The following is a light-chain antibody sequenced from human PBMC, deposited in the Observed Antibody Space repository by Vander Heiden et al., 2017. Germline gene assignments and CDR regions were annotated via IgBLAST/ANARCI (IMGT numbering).Light chain of an antibody. Sequence: SYELTQPPSVSVSPGQTARTTCSGDALPKQYAYWYQQKPGQAPVLVIYKDRERPSGIPERFSGSSSGTTVTLTISGVQAEDEADYYCQSADSSGTRVFGGGTKLTVL. CDR3: QSADSSGTRV. CDR2: KDR. V-gene: IGLV3-25*03. CDR1: ALPKQY. J-gene: IGLJ3*02.